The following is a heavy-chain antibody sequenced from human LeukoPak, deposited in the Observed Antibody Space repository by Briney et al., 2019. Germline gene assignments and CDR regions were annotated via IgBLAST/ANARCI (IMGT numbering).Heavy chain of an antibody. V-gene: IGHV3-64*01. CDR1: GLTFSSYA. CDR3: ARDLFGDSSGLGY. J-gene: IGHJ4*02. D-gene: IGHD3-22*01. Sequence: GGSRRLSCAASGLTFSSYAMHWVRQAPGKGLEYVSAISSNGGSTYYANSVKGRFTISRDNSKNTLYLQMGSLRAEGMAVYYCARDLFGDSSGLGYWGQGTLVTVSS. CDR2: ISSNGGST.